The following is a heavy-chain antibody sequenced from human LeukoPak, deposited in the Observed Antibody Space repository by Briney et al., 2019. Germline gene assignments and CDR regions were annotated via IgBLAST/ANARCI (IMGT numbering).Heavy chain of an antibody. CDR2: INPSGGST. D-gene: IGHD3-10*01. Sequence: ASVTVSFKASGYTFTSYYMHWVRQAPGQGLEWMGIINPSGGSTSYAQKFQGRVTMTRDTSTSTVYMELSSLRSEDTAVYYCARDGYYYGSGSYLPDWGQGTLVTVSS. V-gene: IGHV1-46*01. CDR1: GYTFTSYY. J-gene: IGHJ4*02. CDR3: ARDGYYYGSGSYLPD.